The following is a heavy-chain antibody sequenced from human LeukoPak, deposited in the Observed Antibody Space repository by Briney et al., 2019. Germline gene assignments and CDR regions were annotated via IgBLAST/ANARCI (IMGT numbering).Heavy chain of an antibody. J-gene: IGHJ4*02. V-gene: IGHV1-69*01. Sequence: SVKVSCKASGGTFSSYAISWVRQAPGQGLEWMGGIIPIFGTANYAQKFQGRVTITADESTSTAYMELSSLRSEDTAVYYCARDRSEGSSSSDYWGQGTLVTVSS. CDR2: IIPIFGTA. CDR1: GGTFSSYA. CDR3: ARDRSEGSSSSDY. D-gene: IGHD6-6*01.